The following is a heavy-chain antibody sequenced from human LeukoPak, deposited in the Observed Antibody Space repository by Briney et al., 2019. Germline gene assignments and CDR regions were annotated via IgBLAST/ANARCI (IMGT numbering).Heavy chain of an antibody. D-gene: IGHD3-16*01. V-gene: IGHV3-21*01. CDR3: ARARSALGYFDY. CDR2: ISSSNSYI. Sequence: GGSLRLSCAASGFTFSSYSMNWVRQAPGKGLEWVSSISSSNSYIYYADSVKGRFTISRDNAKNSLYLQMNSLRAEDTAVYYCARARSALGYFDYWGQGTLVTVSS. CDR1: GFTFSSYS. J-gene: IGHJ4*02.